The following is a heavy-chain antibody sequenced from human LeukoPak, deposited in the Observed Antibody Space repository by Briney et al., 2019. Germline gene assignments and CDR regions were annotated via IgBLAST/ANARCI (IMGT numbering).Heavy chain of an antibody. CDR1: GFTFSRYW. V-gene: IGHV3-74*01. CDR2: IKSDGKT. J-gene: IGHJ1*01. Sequence: GGSLRLSCEASGFTFSRYWMHWVRQAPGKGLVWVSRIKSDGKTNYADSVKGRFTISRDNAKNTVSLQMDSLRAEDTGVYYCARAPSDVGGYYPEYFRHWGQGTLVTVSS. D-gene: IGHD3-22*01. CDR3: ARAPSDVGGYYPEYFRH.